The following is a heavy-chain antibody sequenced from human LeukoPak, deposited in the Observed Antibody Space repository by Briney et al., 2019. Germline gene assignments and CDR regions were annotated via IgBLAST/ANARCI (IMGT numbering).Heavy chain of an antibody. Sequence: ASVKVSCKASGGTFSSYAISWVRQAPGQGLEWMGRIIPILGIANYAQKFQGRVTITADKSTSTAYMELSSLRSEDTAVYHCARGEEDTASFDYWGQGTLVTVSS. CDR1: GGTFSSYA. CDR3: ARGEEDTASFDY. CDR2: IIPILGIA. V-gene: IGHV1-69*04. J-gene: IGHJ4*02. D-gene: IGHD5-18*01.